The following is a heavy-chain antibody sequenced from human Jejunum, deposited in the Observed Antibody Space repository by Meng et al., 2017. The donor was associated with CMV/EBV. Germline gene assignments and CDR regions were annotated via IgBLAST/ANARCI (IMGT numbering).Heavy chain of an antibody. CDR2: VSYSGST. J-gene: IGHJ4*02. D-gene: IGHD3-10*01. CDR1: RGSINYNS. Sequence: VSRGSINYNSWSWIRQSARKGLEWIGSVSYSGSTNYNPSLKSRASISMDTSENQFSLKVTSVTAGDTAVYYCARWSGSESYPSADYWGQGTLVTVSS. V-gene: IGHV4-59*01. CDR3: ARWSGSESYPSADY.